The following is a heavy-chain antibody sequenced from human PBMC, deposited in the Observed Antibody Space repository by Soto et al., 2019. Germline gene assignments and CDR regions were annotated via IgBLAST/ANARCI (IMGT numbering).Heavy chain of an antibody. V-gene: IGHV3-23*01. J-gene: IGHJ4*02. D-gene: IGHD1-7*01. Sequence: EVQLLESGGGLVQPGGSLRLSCAASGFTFSSYAMSWVRQAPGKGLDWVSAISGSGGSTYYADSVKGRFTISRDNAKNTLYLQMNSLRAEDTAVYYCAKDSAGVQYNWNYPLVYWGQGTLVTVSS. CDR1: GFTFSSYA. CDR3: AKDSAGVQYNWNYPLVY. CDR2: ISGSGGST.